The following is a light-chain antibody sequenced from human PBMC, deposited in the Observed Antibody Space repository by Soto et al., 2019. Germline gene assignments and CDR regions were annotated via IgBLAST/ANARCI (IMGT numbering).Light chain of an antibody. J-gene: IGLJ1*01. CDR3: YSFAGSTTFSYV. Sequence: QSVLTQPPSVSAAPGQKVTISCSGTSSNIGKNYVSWYQQHPGKAPTVLIYEGTKRPSGVSNRFSGSKSGNTASLTISGLQTEDEADYYCYSFAGSTTFSYVFGPGTKLTVL. CDR1: SSNIGKNY. CDR2: EGT. V-gene: IGLV2-23*03.